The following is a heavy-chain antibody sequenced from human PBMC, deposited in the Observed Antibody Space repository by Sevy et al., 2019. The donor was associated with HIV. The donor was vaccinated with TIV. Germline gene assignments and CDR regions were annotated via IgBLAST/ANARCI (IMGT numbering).Heavy chain of an antibody. CDR3: ARGPYYDFWSGFDYYYGMDF. CDR1: GDSVSSNSAA. Sequence: SQTLSLTCAISGDSVSSNSAAWNWIRQSPSRGLEWLGRTYYRSKWYNDYAVSVKSRITINPDTSKNQFSLQLNSVTPEDTAVYYCARGPYYDFWSGFDYYYGMDFWGQGTTVTVSS. D-gene: IGHD3-3*01. CDR2: TYYRSKWYN. J-gene: IGHJ6*02. V-gene: IGHV6-1*01.